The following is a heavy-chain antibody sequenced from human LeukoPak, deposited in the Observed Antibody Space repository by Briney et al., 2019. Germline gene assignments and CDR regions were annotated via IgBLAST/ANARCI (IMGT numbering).Heavy chain of an antibody. J-gene: IGHJ4*02. CDR1: GFTFTTYW. V-gene: IGHV3-7*01. Sequence: PGGSLRLSCAASGFTFTTYWMGWVRQAPGKGLEWVANIKQDGSEQYYVDSVKGRFTISRDNAKNSLSLQMNSLRAEDTAVYYCAKDRDVWGSLLDYWGQGTLVTVSS. CDR3: AKDRDVWGSLLDY. CDR2: IKQDGSEQ. D-gene: IGHD3-16*01.